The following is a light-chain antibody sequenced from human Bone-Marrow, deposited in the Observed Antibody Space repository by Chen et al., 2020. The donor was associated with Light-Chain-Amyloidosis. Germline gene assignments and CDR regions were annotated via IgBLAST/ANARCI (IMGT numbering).Light chain of an antibody. CDR2: TAS. J-gene: IGKJ1*01. Sequence: EIVLTQSPGTLSLSLGERVTLSCRASQSVRVDLAWYQQNPGQAPRLLIDTASTRATGVPVRFSGGGSGTDFTLTISSLQSEDVAVYYCQQYDQWPRTFGQGTK. CDR1: QSVRVD. V-gene: IGKV3-15*01. CDR3: QQYDQWPRT.